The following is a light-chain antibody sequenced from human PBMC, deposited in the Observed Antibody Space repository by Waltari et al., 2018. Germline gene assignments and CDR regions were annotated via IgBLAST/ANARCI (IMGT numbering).Light chain of an antibody. V-gene: IGLV1-40*01. CDR2: TNY. CDR3: QSFDSSLSDV. Sequence: QPVLTQPPSVSGAPGQSVTISCTGTRSNIGAGYDVHWYRQLPGTAPKLLIYTNYNRPSGVPVRFAGSKSDTSAYLVIAGLQAEDEADYYCQSFDSSLSDVFGTGTKVTVL. CDR1: RSNIGAGYD. J-gene: IGLJ1*01.